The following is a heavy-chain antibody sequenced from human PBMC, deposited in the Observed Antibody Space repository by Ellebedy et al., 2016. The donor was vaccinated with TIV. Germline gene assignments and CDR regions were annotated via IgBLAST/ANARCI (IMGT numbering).Heavy chain of an antibody. CDR2: ISYDGSNK. Sequence: GGSLRLSXAASGFIFSNSVMYWVRQAPGKGLEWVAVISYDGSNKYYADSVKGRFTISRDNAKNSLYLQMNSLRVEDTAVYYCATYSGYDYYSLVHWGQGTLVTVSS. CDR3: ATYSGYDYYSLVH. CDR1: GFIFSNSV. J-gene: IGHJ4*02. D-gene: IGHD5-12*01. V-gene: IGHV3-30*03.